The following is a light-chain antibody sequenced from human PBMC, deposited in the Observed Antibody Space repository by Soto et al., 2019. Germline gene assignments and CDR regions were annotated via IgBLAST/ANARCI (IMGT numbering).Light chain of an antibody. Sequence: DIQMTQSPSSLSASVGDRVTITCQASQDISNYLNWYQQKPGKAPKLLIYDASNLETRVPSRFSGSGSGTDFTFSISSQQPEDIATYYRQQYDNLPRTFGQGTKLEIK. CDR1: QDISNY. J-gene: IGKJ2*02. CDR2: DAS. V-gene: IGKV1-33*01. CDR3: QQYDNLPRT.